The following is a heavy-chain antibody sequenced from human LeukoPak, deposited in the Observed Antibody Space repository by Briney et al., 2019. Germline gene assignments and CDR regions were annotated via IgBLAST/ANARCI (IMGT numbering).Heavy chain of an antibody. CDR3: ARDSPYGGNFLGALDT. CDR2: ISAYNGNT. V-gene: IGHV1-18*01. CDR1: GYTFTSYG. D-gene: IGHD4-23*01. Sequence: ASVKVSCKASGYTFTSYGISWVRQAPGQGLEWMGWISAYNGNTNYAQKLQGRVTMTTDTSTSTAYMELRSLRSEDTAVYYCARDSPYGGNFLGALDTWGQGTMVTVSS. J-gene: IGHJ3*02.